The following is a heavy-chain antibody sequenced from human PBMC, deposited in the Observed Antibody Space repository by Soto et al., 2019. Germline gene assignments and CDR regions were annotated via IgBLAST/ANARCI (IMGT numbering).Heavy chain of an antibody. CDR3: GRLVVAGTADYFDY. J-gene: IGHJ4*02. CDR1: GYTFTNYW. D-gene: IGHD6-19*01. CDR2: VYPGDSDA. V-gene: IGHV5-51*01. Sequence: PGESLKISCQGSGYTFTNYWIGWVRQMPGKGLEWMGIVYPGDSDARYSPSFQGQVTISVDKSITTAYLQWNNLKASDTAMYYCGRLVVAGTADYFDYWGQGSLVTVPS.